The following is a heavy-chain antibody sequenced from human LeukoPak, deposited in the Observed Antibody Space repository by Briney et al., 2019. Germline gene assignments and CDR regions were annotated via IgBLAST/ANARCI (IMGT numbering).Heavy chain of an antibody. J-gene: IGHJ4*02. CDR1: GFTFSSYA. Sequence: GGSLRPSCAASGFTFSSYAMSWVRQAPGKGLEWVSAISGSGGSTYYADSVKGRFTISRDNSKNTLYLQMNSLRAEDTAVYYCAKLSKEIAVAASSDYWGQGTLVTVSS. D-gene: IGHD6-19*01. CDR3: AKLSKEIAVAASSDY. CDR2: ISGSGGST. V-gene: IGHV3-23*01.